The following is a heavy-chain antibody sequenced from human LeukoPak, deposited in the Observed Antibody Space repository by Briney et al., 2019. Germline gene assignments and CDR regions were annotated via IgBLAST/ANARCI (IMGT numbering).Heavy chain of an antibody. CDR1: GGSITSSSYY. D-gene: IGHD6-13*01. J-gene: IGHJ4*02. CDR2: IYYSGST. CDR3: ARVRGYSSSWFNY. V-gene: IGHV4-39*07. Sequence: SETLSLTCTVSGGSITSSSYYWGWIRQPPGKGPEWIGTIYYSGSTYYNPSLKSRVTISVDTSKNQFSLKLSSVTAADTAVYYCARVRGYSSSWFNYWGQGTLVTVSS.